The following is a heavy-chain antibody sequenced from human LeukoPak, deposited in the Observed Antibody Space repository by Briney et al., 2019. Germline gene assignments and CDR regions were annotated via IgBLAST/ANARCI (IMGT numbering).Heavy chain of an antibody. V-gene: IGHV3-23*01. J-gene: IGHJ4*02. Sequence: PGGSLRLSCAPSSFTFSSYAVICVRHAPGKWVECVSAISGRGNNTYHADSVKGRFTISRDNSKNPLYLQMNSLRADDTAVYYCAIWGLMTTVAPWDYWGQGTLVTVSS. CDR2: ISGRGNNT. D-gene: IGHD4-23*01. CDR3: AIWGLMTTVAPWDY. CDR1: SFTFSSYA.